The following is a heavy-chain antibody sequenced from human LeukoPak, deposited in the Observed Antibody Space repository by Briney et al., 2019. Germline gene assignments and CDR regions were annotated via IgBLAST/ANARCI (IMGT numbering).Heavy chain of an antibody. CDR1: GGSINSYY. J-gene: IGHJ6*02. D-gene: IGHD3-10*01. Sequence: SETLSLTCTVSGGSINSYYWTWIRQPPGKGLEWIGYIYYSGSIHYNPSLNSRVTISMDTSKNQFSLKLSSVTAADTAVYYCARTSRHFYGSGSNLTPWPADMDVWGQGTTVTVSS. CDR3: ARTSRHFYGSGSNLTPWPADMDV. V-gene: IGHV4-59*01. CDR2: IYYSGSI.